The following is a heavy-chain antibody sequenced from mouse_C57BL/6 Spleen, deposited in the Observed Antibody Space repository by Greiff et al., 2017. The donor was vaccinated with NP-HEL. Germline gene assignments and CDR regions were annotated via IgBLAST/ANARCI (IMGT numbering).Heavy chain of an antibody. D-gene: IGHD1-1*01. CDR3: ARGGSLYYFDY. Sequence: VQLQQSGPELVKPGASVKISCKASGYSFTGYYMHWVKQSSEKSLEWIGEINPSTGGTSYNQKFKDKATLTADKSSSTAYMQLSSLTSEDSAVYYCARGGSLYYFDYWGQGTTLTVSS. CDR2: INPSTGGT. V-gene: IGHV1-42*01. J-gene: IGHJ2*01. CDR1: GYSFTGYY.